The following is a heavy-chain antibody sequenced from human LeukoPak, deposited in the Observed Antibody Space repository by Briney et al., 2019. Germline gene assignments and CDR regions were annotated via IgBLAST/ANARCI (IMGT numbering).Heavy chain of an antibody. J-gene: IGHJ4*02. D-gene: IGHD5-18*01. Sequence: GGSLRLSCAASGFTFSDYYMSWSPQAPGKGLEWVSYISSSSSYTNYADSVKGRFTISTDNAKNSLYLQMNSLRAEDTAVYYCARAKRYSYVDYWGQGTLVSVSS. CDR1: GFTFSDYY. CDR2: ISSSSSYT. CDR3: ARAKRYSYVDY. V-gene: IGHV3-11*05.